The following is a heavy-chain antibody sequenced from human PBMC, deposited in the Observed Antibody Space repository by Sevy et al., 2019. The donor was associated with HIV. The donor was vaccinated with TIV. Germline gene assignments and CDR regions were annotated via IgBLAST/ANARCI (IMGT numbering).Heavy chain of an antibody. Sequence: GESLKISCAASGFTSNNFWLHWVRQAPGKGLVWVSRINGDGESTGYAEFVKGRFTISRDNAKNTAYLQMNSLRADDAAIYYCARGTRGVVDSWGQGTLVTVSS. J-gene: IGHJ4*02. CDR3: ARGTRGVVDS. D-gene: IGHD3-10*01. CDR1: GFTSNNFW. V-gene: IGHV3-74*01. CDR2: INGDGEST.